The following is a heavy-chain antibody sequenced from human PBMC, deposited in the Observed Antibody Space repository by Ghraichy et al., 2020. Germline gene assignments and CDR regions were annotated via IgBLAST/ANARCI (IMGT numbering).Heavy chain of an antibody. CDR3: ARVSSKSSDY. CDR2: ISSGGISI. Sequence: GGSLRLSCAAFGFTFSTFAMNWARQVPGRGLEWVSSISSGGISITDADPGKGGFTISRDNAKTALYLQMYSLRAEDTAIYFCARVSSKSSDYWGQGTLVPISS. CDR1: GFTFSTFA. V-gene: IGHV3-48*03. D-gene: IGHD4-11*01. J-gene: IGHJ4*02.